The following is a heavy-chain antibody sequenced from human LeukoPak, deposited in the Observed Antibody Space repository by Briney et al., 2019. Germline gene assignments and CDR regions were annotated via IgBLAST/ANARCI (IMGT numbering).Heavy chain of an antibody. CDR2: ISSSSSYI. CDR3: ARDQRMEAAGRFDY. V-gene: IGHV3-21*01. J-gene: IGHJ4*02. Sequence: GGSLRLSCAASGFTFSSYSMNWVRQAPGKGLEWVSSISSSSSYIYYADSVKGRFTISRDNAKNSLYLQMNSLRAEDTAVYYCARDQRMEAAGRFDYWGQGTLVTVSS. CDR1: GFTFSSYS. D-gene: IGHD6-13*01.